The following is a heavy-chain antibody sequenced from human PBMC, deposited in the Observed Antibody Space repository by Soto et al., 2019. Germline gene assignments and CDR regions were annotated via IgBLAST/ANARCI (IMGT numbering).Heavy chain of an antibody. CDR3: AKASGYRYGYRDYYYSGMDV. D-gene: IGHD5-18*01. CDR1: GFTFSSYA. V-gene: IGHV3-23*01. CDR2: ISGSGGST. J-gene: IGHJ6*02. Sequence: GVSLRLSCAASGFTFSSYAMSWVRQAPGKGLEWVSAISGSGGSTYYADSVKGRFTISRDNSKNTLYLQMNSLRAEDTAVYYCAKASGYRYGYRDYYYSGMDVWGQGTTVTVSS.